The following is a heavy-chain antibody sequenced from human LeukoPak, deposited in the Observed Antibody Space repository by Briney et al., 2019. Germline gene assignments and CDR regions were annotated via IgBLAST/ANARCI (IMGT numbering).Heavy chain of an antibody. CDR2: IIPIFGAA. J-gene: IGHJ6*03. CDR1: GGTFSSYA. D-gene: IGHD3-10*01. V-gene: IGHV1-69*01. Sequence: GASAKVSCKVSGGTFSSYAISWVRQAPGQGLEWMGGIIPIFGAANYAQKFQGAVTLTPDESTSTAYKELSSLRSEDTAVYYCGYCYGSGSQYDYYYYYMDVWGKGTTVTVSS. CDR3: GYCYGSGSQYDYYYYYMDV.